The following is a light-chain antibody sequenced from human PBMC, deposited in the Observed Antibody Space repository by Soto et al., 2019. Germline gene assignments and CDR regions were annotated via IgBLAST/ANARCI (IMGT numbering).Light chain of an antibody. V-gene: IGKV3-20*01. CDR2: ETS. CDR1: QRVGRSP. CDR3: QLYSGFMYT. Sequence: IALTQSPGTLSLSPGERATLSCRASQRVGRSPFAWYQQKPGQAPRLLISETSSRASGIPDRFSGSGSGTDFTLPISRLEPEDFAVYYCQLYSGFMYTFGQGTKLEMK. J-gene: IGKJ2*01.